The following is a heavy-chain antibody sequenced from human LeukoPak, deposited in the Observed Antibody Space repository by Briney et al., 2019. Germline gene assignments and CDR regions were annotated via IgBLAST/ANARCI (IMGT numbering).Heavy chain of an antibody. V-gene: IGHV4-59*01. D-gene: IGHD3-22*01. CDR3: ARDRDSSGYYYFDY. J-gene: IGHJ4*02. CDR2: IYYSGSS. CDR1: GGSISSYY. Sequence: PSETLSLTCTGSGGSISSYYWSWIRQPPGKGLEWIGYIYYSGSSNYSPSLKSRVTISVDTSKNQFSLKLSSVTAEDTAVYYCARDRDSSGYYYFDYWGQGTLVTVSS.